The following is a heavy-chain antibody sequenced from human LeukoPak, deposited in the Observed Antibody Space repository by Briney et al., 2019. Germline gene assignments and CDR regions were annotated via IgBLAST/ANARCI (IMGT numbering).Heavy chain of an antibody. CDR3: ARGDYYRKDV. V-gene: IGHV4-4*02. D-gene: IGHD3-16*01. CDR1: GDSITNSDW. CDR2: THHSGST. J-gene: IGHJ6*02. Sequence: PSETLSLTCTVSGDSITNSDWWSWVRQPPGKELEWVGETHHSGSTNYNPSLKGRVTILIDKSKSQFSLMLSSVTAADTAVYYCARGDYYRKDVWGQGTTVTVSS.